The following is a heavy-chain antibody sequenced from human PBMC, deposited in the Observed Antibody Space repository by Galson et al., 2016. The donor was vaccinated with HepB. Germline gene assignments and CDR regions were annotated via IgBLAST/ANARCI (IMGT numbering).Heavy chain of an antibody. Sequence: SVKVSCKASGGTFSIYAISWVRQAPGQGLEWMTGIIPMFGTATYAQKFQGRITITADKSTSTVYMELSSLRPEDTAVYYCARARYYGSGIHGAFDPWGQGTLVTVSS. CDR1: GGTFSIYA. V-gene: IGHV1-69*06. J-gene: IGHJ5*02. CDR3: ARARYYGSGIHGAFDP. D-gene: IGHD3-10*01. CDR2: IIPMFGTA.